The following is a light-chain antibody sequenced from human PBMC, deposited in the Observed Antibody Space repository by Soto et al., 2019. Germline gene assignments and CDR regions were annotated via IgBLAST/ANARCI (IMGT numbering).Light chain of an antibody. CDR3: QQYDNLPLT. V-gene: IGKV1-33*01. CDR1: QTIMTY. CDR2: AAS. J-gene: IGKJ4*01. Sequence: DIQMTQSPSSLSASVGDEVTITCRASQTIMTYLNWYQLKPGKPPRLLIYAASSLQSGVPSKFSGTGFGTDFSFTIINLQPEDIATYYCQQYDNLPLTFGGGTKVDIK.